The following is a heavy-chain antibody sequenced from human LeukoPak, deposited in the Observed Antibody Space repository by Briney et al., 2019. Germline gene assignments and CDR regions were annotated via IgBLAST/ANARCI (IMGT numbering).Heavy chain of an antibody. V-gene: IGHV3-74*01. CDR1: GFTFSSYR. J-gene: IGHJ3*02. CDR2: IDSDGRST. CDR3: TSSPLSDAFDI. Sequence: GGSLRLSCAASGFTFSSYRMHWVRQVPGKGLVWVSRIDSDGRSTSYADSVKGRFTISRDNAKNTLYLQMNGLRAEDTAVYYCTSSPLSDAFDIWGQGTMVTVSA.